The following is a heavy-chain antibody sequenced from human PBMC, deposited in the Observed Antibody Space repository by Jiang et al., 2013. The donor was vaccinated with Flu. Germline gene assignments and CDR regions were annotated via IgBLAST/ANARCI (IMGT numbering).Heavy chain of an antibody. D-gene: IGHD6-13*01. V-gene: IGHV4-39*01. CDR3: SRHGRPDPYRPKPFTWDIPAAPRETNYFHYGLDV. Sequence: QLVESGPGLVKPSETLSLACSVSGGSISRTSSYWAWIRQSPGKGLEWIGSIAYSGDTYYNPSLRSRLTMSVDTSKNQFSLRLSSVTAADTAVYYCSRHGRPDPYRPKPFTWDIPAAPRETNYFHYGLDVWGQGTTVTVSS. CDR2: IAYSGDT. J-gene: IGHJ6*02. CDR1: GGSISRTSSY.